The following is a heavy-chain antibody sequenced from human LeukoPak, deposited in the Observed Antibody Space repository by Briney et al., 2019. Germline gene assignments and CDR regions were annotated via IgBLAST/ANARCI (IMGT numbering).Heavy chain of an antibody. CDR2: ISGSAGST. Sequence: GGSLRLSCEAPGFTFSNFAMTWVRQAPGKGLEQVSGISGSAGSTNYADSVKGQFTISRDNSKNTLYLQMNNLRVGDTAVYYCAKGSSSRFYYYMAVWGKGTTVTVSS. CDR3: AKGSSSRFYYYMAV. D-gene: IGHD4-17*01. V-gene: IGHV3-23*01. J-gene: IGHJ6*03. CDR1: GFTFSNFA.